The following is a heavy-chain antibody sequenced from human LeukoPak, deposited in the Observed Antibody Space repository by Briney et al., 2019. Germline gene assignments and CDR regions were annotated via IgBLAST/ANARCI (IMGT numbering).Heavy chain of an antibody. V-gene: IGHV1-18*01. CDR1: GYTFTSYG. Sequence: GASVKVSCKASGYTFTSYGISWVRQAPGQGLEWMGWISAYNGNTNYAQKLQGRVTMTTDTSTSTAYMELRSLRSDDTAVYYCAREPSRKNTAMDDYWGQGTLVTVSS. J-gene: IGHJ4*02. CDR2: ISAYNGNT. CDR3: AREPSRKNTAMDDY. D-gene: IGHD5-18*01.